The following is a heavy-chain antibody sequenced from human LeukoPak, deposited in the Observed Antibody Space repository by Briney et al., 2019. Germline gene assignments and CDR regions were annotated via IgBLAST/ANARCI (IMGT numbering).Heavy chain of an antibody. CDR3: AKRRVAGITRDAFEI. J-gene: IGHJ3*02. Sequence: QSGGSLRLSCAASGFTFSTYAMTWVRQAPGRGLEWVSAISDGGTRTYYADSVKGRFTISRDNSKNMLYLQMSSLRAEDTAIYYCAKRRVAGITRDAFEIWGQGTMVTVSS. D-gene: IGHD2-15*01. CDR2: ISDGGTRT. CDR1: GFTFSTYA. V-gene: IGHV3-23*01.